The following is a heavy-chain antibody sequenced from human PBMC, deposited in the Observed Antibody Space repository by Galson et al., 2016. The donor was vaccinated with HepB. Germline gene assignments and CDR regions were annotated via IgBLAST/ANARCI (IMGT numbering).Heavy chain of an antibody. J-gene: IGHJ4*02. CDR1: GFTFSSYG. CDR3: ARGYCSRGSCYWFDK. D-gene: IGHD2-15*01. Sequence: SLRLSCAASGFTFSSYGMHWVRQAPGKGLEWLAIIWYDGSNKNYADSVKGRFTISRDNSANALYLQLNSLRAEDTAVYFYARGYCSRGSCYWFDKLGQGTLVTVSS. V-gene: IGHV3-33*01. CDR2: IWYDGSNK.